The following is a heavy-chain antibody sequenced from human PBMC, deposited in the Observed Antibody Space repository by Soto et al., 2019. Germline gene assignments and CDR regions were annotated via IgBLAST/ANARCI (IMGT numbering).Heavy chain of an antibody. CDR1: GGSISGSSYY. J-gene: IGHJ4*02. D-gene: IGHD3-10*01. V-gene: IGHV4-39*01. CDR2: IFYSGTT. CDR3: ESSESYDQSDY. Sequence: SETLSLTCTVSGGSISGSSYYLVWIRQPPGKGLEWVGNIFYSGTTYYNPSLKSRVTISVDTSKNQFSLKLRSVTAADTAVYYCESSESYDQSDYWGQGTLVTVSS.